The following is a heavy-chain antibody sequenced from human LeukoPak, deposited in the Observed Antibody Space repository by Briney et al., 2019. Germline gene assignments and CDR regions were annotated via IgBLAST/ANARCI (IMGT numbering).Heavy chain of an antibody. D-gene: IGHD2-21*01. J-gene: IGHJ6*03. CDR2: ISSTSDI. V-gene: IGHV3-21*01. CDR1: GFIFSSHT. CDR3: ARGPAYGYMDV. Sequence: AGGSLRLSCGDSGFIFSSHTRNWVLQAPGKGLEWVSFISSTSDIYYADSVKGRFTISRDNAKNSVYLQMNNLRADDTAVYYCARGPAYGYMDVWGKGTTVTVSS.